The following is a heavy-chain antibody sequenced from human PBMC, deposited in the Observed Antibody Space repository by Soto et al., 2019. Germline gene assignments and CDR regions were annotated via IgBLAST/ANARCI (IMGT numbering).Heavy chain of an antibody. CDR3: ARGPRPVATIRYYNSGMDV. J-gene: IGHJ6*04. CDR2: ISAYNGNT. V-gene: IGHV1-18*01. D-gene: IGHD5-12*01. Sequence: GLEWMGWISAYNGNTYYAQKLQGRVTMTTDTSTSTAYMELRSLRSDDTAVYYCARGPRPVATIRYYNSGMDVRRNRTTVPVSS.